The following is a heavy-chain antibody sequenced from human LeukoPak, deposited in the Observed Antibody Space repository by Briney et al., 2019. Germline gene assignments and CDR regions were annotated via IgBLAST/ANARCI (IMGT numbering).Heavy chain of an antibody. CDR2: IYSGSST. V-gene: IGHV3-53*01. CDR3: ARPTDGDSTRYGMDV. J-gene: IGHJ6*02. D-gene: IGHD2-21*02. CDR1: GFVVGGNY. Sequence: SGGSLRLSCAASGFVVGGNYMSWVRQAPGKGLEWVSVIYSGSSTYYADSVKGRFSTSRDSSTSTLFLQMDSLRVEDTAMYYCARPTDGDSTRYGMDVWGQGTTVIVSS.